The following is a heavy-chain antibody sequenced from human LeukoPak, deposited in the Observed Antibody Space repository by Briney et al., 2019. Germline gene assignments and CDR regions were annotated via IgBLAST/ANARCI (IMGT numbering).Heavy chain of an antibody. CDR3: ARELYPGYNYDDYFDY. J-gene: IGHJ4*02. CDR2: INPNSGGT. D-gene: IGHD5-18*01. Sequence: ASVKVSCKASGYTFTGYFMHWVRQAPGQGLEWMGWINPNSGGTSYAQKFQGRVTMTRDTSISTAYMELSRLTSDDTALYYCARELYPGYNYDDYFDYWGQGTLVTVSS. CDR1: GYTFTGYF. V-gene: IGHV1-2*02.